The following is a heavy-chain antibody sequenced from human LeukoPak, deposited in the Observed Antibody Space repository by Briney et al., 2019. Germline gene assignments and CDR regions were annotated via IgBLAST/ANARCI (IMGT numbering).Heavy chain of an antibody. CDR3: AKVPYSDYGSGRPPFMDV. V-gene: IGHV3-23*01. Sequence: GSLRLSCAASGFSFSNYAMSWVRQAPGEGLDWVSTSSDSGRNAYYADSVKGRFTISRDNSKNTLYLQMTSLRVEDTATYYCAKVPYSDYGSGRPPFMDVWGQGTTVAVSS. D-gene: IGHD3-10*01. CDR2: SSDSGRNA. CDR1: GFSFSNYA. J-gene: IGHJ6*02.